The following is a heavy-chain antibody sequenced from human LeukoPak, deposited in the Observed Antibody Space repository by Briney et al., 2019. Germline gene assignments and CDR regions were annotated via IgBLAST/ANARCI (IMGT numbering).Heavy chain of an antibody. Sequence: PGGSLRLSCAASGFTFSSYAMSWVRQAPGKGLEWVSAISGSGGSTYYADSVKGRFTVSRDNSKNTFYLQMNSLRAEDTAVYYCAKHYVDSLNWFDPWGQGTLVTVSS. V-gene: IGHV3-23*01. D-gene: IGHD4-17*01. CDR3: AKHYVDSLNWFDP. J-gene: IGHJ5*02. CDR1: GFTFSSYA. CDR2: ISGSGGST.